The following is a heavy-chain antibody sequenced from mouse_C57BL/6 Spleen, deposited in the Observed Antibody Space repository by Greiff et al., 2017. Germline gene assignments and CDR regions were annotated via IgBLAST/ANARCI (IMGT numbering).Heavy chain of an antibody. CDR3: ARNYFDY. V-gene: IGHV3-6*01. CDR1: GYSITSVYY. CDR2: ISYDGSN. Sequence: ESGPGLVKPSQSLSLTCSVTGYSITSVYYWNWIRQFPGNKLEWMGYISYDGSNNYNPSLKNRISITRDTSKNQFFLKLNSVTTEDTATYYCARNYFDYWGQGTTLTVSS. J-gene: IGHJ2*01.